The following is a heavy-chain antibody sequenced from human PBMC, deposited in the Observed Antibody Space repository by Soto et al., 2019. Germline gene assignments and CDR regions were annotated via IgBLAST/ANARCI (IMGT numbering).Heavy chain of an antibody. J-gene: IGHJ3*02. CDR1: GFTFSSYS. D-gene: IGHD3-22*01. CDR2: ISSSSSYI. Sequence: EVQLVESGGGLVKPGGSLRLSCAASGFTFSSYSMNWVRQAPGKGLEWVSSISSSSSYIYYADSVKGRFTISRDNAKNALYLQMNSLRAEDTDVYYCARDPYYDSSGYLGDAFDIWGQGTMVTVSS. V-gene: IGHV3-21*01. CDR3: ARDPYYDSSGYLGDAFDI.